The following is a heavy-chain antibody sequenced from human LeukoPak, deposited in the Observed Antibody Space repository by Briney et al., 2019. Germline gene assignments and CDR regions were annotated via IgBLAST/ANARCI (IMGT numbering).Heavy chain of an antibody. D-gene: IGHD3-16*01. J-gene: IGHJ3*02. CDR3: VMMDGGERKGAFDI. CDR1: GFTFSSYS. Sequence: PGGSLRLSCAASGFTFSSYSMNWVRQAPGKGLEWVSSISSSSSYIYYADSVKGRFTISRDNAKNSLYLQMNSLRAEDTAVYYCVMMDGGERKGAFDIWGQGTMVTVSS. CDR2: ISSSSSYI. V-gene: IGHV3-21*01.